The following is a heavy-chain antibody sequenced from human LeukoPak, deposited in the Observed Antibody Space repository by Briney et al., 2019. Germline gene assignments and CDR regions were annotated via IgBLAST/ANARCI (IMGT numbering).Heavy chain of an antibody. D-gene: IGHD1-14*01. J-gene: IGHJ5*02. V-gene: IGHV3-21*01. Sequence: GGSLRLSCVASGFTFSSYAMNWVRQAPGKGLEWVSTISTSSSDIYYADSLKGRFTISRDNAKNSLYLQMNSLRAEDTAVYYCARAAQPGFDPWGQGTLVIVSS. CDR1: GFTFSSYA. CDR3: ARAAQPGFDP. CDR2: ISTSSSDI.